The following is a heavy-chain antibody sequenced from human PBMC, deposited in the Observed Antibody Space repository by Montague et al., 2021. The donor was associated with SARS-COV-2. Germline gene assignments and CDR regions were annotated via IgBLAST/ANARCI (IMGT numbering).Heavy chain of an antibody. V-gene: IGHV4-31*03. CDR1: GGSISSGGYY. D-gene: IGHD4-11*01. CDR2: IYYSGST. J-gene: IGHJ5*02. Sequence: TLSLTCTVSGGSISSGGYYWSWIRQHPGKGLEWIGYIYYSGSTYYNPSLKSRVTISVDTSKNQFSLKLSSVTAADTAVHYCARVNTVRVYWFDPWGQGTLVTVSS. CDR3: ARVNTVRVYWFDP.